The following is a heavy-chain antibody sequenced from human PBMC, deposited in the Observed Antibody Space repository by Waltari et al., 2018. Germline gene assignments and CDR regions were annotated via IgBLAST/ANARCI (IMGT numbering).Heavy chain of an antibody. Sequence: QVQLQQWGAGLLKPSETLSLTCAVYGGSFSGYYWSWIRQPPGKGLEWIGESKHSGSTNYSPSLKSRVTISVDTSKNQFSLKLSSVTAADTAVYYCARGDYGGNSAGYFDYWGQGTLVTVSS. V-gene: IGHV4-34*01. J-gene: IGHJ4*02. CDR3: ARGDYGGNSAGYFDY. CDR2: SKHSGST. D-gene: IGHD4-17*01. CDR1: GGSFSGYY.